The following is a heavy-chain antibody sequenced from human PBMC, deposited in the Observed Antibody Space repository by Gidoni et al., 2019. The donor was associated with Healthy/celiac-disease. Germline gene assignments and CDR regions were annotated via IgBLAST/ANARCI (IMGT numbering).Heavy chain of an antibody. CDR1: GFTCSDYY. Sequence: QVQLVESGGGLVKPGGSLRLSCAASGFTCSDYYMSWIRQAPGKGLEWVSYISSSSSYTNYADSVKGRFTISRDNAKNSLYLQMNSLRAEDTAVYYCARHGRMGWELLDYWGQGTLVTVSS. CDR2: ISSSSSYT. D-gene: IGHD1-26*01. V-gene: IGHV3-11*05. J-gene: IGHJ4*02. CDR3: ARHGRMGWELLDY.